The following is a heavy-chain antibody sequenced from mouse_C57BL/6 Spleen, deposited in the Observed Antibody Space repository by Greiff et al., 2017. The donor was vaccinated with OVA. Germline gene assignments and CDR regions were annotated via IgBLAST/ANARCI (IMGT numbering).Heavy chain of an antibody. J-gene: IGHJ3*01. Sequence: QVQLQQPGAELVKPGASVKVSCKASGYTFTSYWMHWVKQRPIQGLEWIGNIDPSDSETHYNQKFKDKATLTVDKSSSTAYMQLSSLTSEDSAVYYCARYDYGRAWFAYWGQGTLVTVSA. CDR2: IDPSDSET. CDR3: ARYDYGRAWFAY. CDR1: GYTFTSYW. D-gene: IGHD1-1*01. V-gene: IGHV1-52*01.